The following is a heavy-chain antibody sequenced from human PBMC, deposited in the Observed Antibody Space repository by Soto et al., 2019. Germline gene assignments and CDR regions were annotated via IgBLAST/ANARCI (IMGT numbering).Heavy chain of an antibody. Sequence: GGSLRLSCAASGFTFSSYGMHWVRQATGKRLAWVAVIWYDGSNKYYANSVKGRFTISRDNSKNTLDLQMNSLRAEDTAVYYGARDIARYCSSTSCYPSYYFDYWGQGTLVTVS. J-gene: IGHJ4*02. CDR2: IWYDGSNK. D-gene: IGHD2-2*01. CDR1: GFTFSSYG. V-gene: IGHV3-33*01. CDR3: ARDIARYCSSTSCYPSYYFDY.